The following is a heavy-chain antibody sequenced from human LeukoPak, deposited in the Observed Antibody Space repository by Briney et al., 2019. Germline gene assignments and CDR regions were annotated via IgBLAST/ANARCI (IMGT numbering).Heavy chain of an antibody. D-gene: IGHD3-10*01. CDR3: ARVFDYGSGSYPFDI. CDR2: INHSGST. CDR1: GGSFSGYY. J-gene: IGHJ3*02. V-gene: IGHV4-34*01. Sequence: SETLSLTCAVYGGSFSGYYWSWIRQPPGKGLEWIGEINHSGSTNYNPSLKSRVTMSVDTSKNQFSLRLSSVTAADTAVYYCARVFDYGSGSYPFDIWGQGTMVTVSS.